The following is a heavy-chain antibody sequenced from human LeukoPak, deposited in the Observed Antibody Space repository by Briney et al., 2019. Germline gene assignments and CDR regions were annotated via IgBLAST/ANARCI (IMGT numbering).Heavy chain of an antibody. D-gene: IGHD4-17*01. J-gene: IGHJ4*02. V-gene: IGHV3-30*18. CDR1: GFTFSSYG. CDR2: ISYDGSNK. Sequence: GRSLRLSCAASGFTFSSYGMHWVRQAPGKGLEWVAVISYDGSNKYYADSVKGRFTISSDNSKNTLYLQMNSLRAEDTAVYYCAKDGRDYGDYVDYWGQGTLVTVSS. CDR3: AKDGRDYGDYVDY.